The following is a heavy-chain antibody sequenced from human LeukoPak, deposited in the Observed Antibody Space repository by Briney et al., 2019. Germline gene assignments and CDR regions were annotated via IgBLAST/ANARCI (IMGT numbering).Heavy chain of an antibody. J-gene: IGHJ5*02. CDR1: GGSISTGSYS. V-gene: IGHV4-61*02. CDR2: IFSSGST. CDR3: ARDPPSGYYIFDP. Sequence: SETLSLTCTVSGGSISTGSYSWNWIRQPAGKGLEWIGRIFSSGSTNYNPSLKSRVTISVATSKNQFSLRLNSVTAADTAVYYCARDPPSGYYIFDPWGQGTLVTVSS. D-gene: IGHD3-3*01.